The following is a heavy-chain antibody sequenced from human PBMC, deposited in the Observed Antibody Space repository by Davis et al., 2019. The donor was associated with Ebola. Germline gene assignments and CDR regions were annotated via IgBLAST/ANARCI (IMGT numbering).Heavy chain of an antibody. Sequence: HTGGSLRLSCAASGFTFSSYWMHWVRQAPGKGLVWVSCINRDGSTTTYADSVKGRFTISRDNAKNTLYLQMNNLRVEDTAVYYCAKDPSEVLAAIDYWGQGTLVTVSS. J-gene: IGHJ4*02. CDR1: GFTFSSYW. CDR3: AKDPSEVLAAIDY. CDR2: INRDGSTT. D-gene: IGHD2-2*01. V-gene: IGHV3-74*03.